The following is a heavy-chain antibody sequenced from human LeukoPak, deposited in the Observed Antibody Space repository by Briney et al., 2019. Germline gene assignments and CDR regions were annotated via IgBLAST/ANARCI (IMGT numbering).Heavy chain of an antibody. Sequence: GGSLRLPCAASGFTFTMFSMNWVRQAPGKGLEWIAFIRGRADTTYYAGSVQGRFTISRDNADDSVYLQMDSLRVEDTAVYYCARGPVAALSPHFDYWGQGTLVTVSS. CDR3: ARGPVAALSPHFDY. D-gene: IGHD6-6*01. V-gene: IGHV3-48*01. CDR2: IRGRADTT. CDR1: GFTFTMFS. J-gene: IGHJ4*02.